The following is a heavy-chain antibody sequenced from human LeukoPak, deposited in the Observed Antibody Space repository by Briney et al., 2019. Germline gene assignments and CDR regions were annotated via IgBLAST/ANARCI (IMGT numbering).Heavy chain of an antibody. CDR1: GFTFSDYY. Sequence: GGSLRLSCAASGFTFSDYYMSWIRQAPGKGLEWVSYISSSGSTIYYADSVKGRFTISRDNAKNSPYLQMNSLRAEDTAVYYCASYYDSSGPVDYWGQGTLVTVSS. V-gene: IGHV3-11*01. D-gene: IGHD3-22*01. CDR3: ASYYDSSGPVDY. CDR2: ISSSGSTI. J-gene: IGHJ4*02.